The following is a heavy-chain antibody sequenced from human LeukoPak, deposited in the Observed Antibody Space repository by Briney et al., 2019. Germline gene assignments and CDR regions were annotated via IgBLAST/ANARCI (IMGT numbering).Heavy chain of an antibody. CDR1: GYTFTSYD. CDR2: MNHNSGNT. V-gene: IGHV1-8*01. D-gene: IGHD3-3*01. J-gene: IGHJ4*02. Sequence: ASVKVSCKASGYTFTSYDINWVRQATGQGLEWMGWMNHNSGNTGYAQKFQGRVTMTRNTSISTAYMELSSLRSEDTAVYYCARGIPLRFLEWLSSQFDYWGQGTLVTVSS. CDR3: ARGIPLRFLEWLSSQFDY.